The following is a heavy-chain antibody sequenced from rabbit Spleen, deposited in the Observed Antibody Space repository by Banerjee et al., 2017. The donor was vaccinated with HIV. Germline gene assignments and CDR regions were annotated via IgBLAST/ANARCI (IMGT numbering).Heavy chain of an antibody. CDR3: ARGIDYAGYAGFGYVSIYYFNL. D-gene: IGHD7-1*01. J-gene: IGHJ4*01. Sequence: QSLEESGGDLVKPGASLTLTCTASGFSFSSSAYMCWVRQAPGKGLEWIGCIVAGSGTTYYASWAKGRFTISKTSSTTVTLQMTSLTAADTATYFCARGIDYAGYAGFGYVSIYYFNLWGQGTLVTVS. V-gene: IGHV1S40*01. CDR1: GFSFSSSAY. CDR2: IVAGSGTT.